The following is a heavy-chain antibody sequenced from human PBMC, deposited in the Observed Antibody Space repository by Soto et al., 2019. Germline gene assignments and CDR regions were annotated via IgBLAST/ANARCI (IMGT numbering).Heavy chain of an antibody. D-gene: IGHD6-13*01. Sequence: TSVKVSCKASGGTFSNHAINWVRQAPGQGLEWMGRIIPIFSTTNYAQKFQGRVTMTADESTITAYLELSSLKQDDTAVYYCAREVAADGTFREDVFDIWGQGTLVTVSS. J-gene: IGHJ3*02. CDR3: AREVAADGTFREDVFDI. CDR1: GGTFSNHA. V-gene: IGHV1-69*13. CDR2: IIPIFSTT.